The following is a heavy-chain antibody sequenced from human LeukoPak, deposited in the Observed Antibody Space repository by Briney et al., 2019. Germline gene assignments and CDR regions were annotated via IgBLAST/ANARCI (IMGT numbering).Heavy chain of an antibody. V-gene: IGHV3-48*01. CDR1: GFSFSSYS. J-gene: IGHJ5*02. CDR2: ISSSSTI. D-gene: IGHD2-15*01. Sequence: GGSLRLSCAASGFSFSSYSMHWVRQAPGKGLEWVSYISSSSTIYYADSVKGRFTISRDNVKNLLWLQMNSLRAEDTAVYSCARGADGVSSNSRGWFDPWGQGTLVTVSS. CDR3: ARGADGVSSNSRGWFDP.